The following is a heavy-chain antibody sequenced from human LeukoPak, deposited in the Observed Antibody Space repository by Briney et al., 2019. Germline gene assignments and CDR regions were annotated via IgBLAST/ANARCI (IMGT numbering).Heavy chain of an antibody. V-gene: IGHV3-23*01. J-gene: IGHJ4*02. CDR1: GFTFSSYN. CDR2: ISGSDGST. Sequence: GGSLRLSCAASGFTFSSYNMNWVRQAPGKGLEWVSGISGSDGSTYYADSVKGRFTISRDNSKNTLYLQMNSLRAEDTAVYYCARAGNIRFDYWGQGTLVTVSS. CDR3: ARAGNIRFDY. D-gene: IGHD2/OR15-2a*01.